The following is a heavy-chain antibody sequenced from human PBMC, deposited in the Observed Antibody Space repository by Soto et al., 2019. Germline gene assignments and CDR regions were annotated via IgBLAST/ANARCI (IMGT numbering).Heavy chain of an antibody. Sequence: QVQLVESGGGLVKPGGSLRLSCAASGFSFSDNYMSWIRQAPGKGLEWVSYISSSSSYTNYADSVKGRFTVSRDNAKNSLYLQMNSLRVEDTAVYYCATTFGAGPGGWFDPWGQGTLVTVSS. CDR1: GFSFSDNY. V-gene: IGHV3-11*05. J-gene: IGHJ5*02. D-gene: IGHD3-10*01. CDR3: ATTFGAGPGGWFDP. CDR2: ISSSSSYT.